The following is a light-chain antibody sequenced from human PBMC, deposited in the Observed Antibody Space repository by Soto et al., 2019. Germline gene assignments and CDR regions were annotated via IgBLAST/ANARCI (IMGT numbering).Light chain of an antibody. CDR1: PSISSW. Sequence: EIQMTQSPSTRFGMVVVGFSLSCRASPSISSWLAWYQQKPGKAPNLLIYKASTLESGVPSRFSGSGSGTEFTLTISSVQPDDFATYYCQQYKSYPLTFGGGTKVDNK. V-gene: IGKV1-5*03. CDR3: QQYKSYPLT. CDR2: KAS. J-gene: IGKJ4*01.